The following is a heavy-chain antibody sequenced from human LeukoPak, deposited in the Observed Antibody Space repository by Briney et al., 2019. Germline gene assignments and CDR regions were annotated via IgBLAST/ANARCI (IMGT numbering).Heavy chain of an antibody. D-gene: IGHD2-21*02. CDR3: ARESLAYCGGDCYSDAFDI. V-gene: IGHV4-59*01. CDR2: IYYSGST. Sequence: SETLSLTCTVSGGSISSYYWSWIRQPPGKGLEWIGYIYYSGSTNYNPSLKSRVTISVDTSKNQFSLKLSSVTAADTAVYYCARESLAYCGGDCYSDAFDIWGQGTMVTVSS. CDR1: GGSISSYY. J-gene: IGHJ3*02.